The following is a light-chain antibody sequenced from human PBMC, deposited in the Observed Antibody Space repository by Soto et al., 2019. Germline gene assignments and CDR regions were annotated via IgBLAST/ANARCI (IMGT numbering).Light chain of an antibody. CDR3: GTWDSSLSAGV. CDR2: DNN. V-gene: IGLV1-51*01. CDR1: NSNIGNNY. Sequence: QSVLTQPPSMSATPGQTVTISFSGSNSNIGNNYVSWYQHLPGTAPKLLIYDNNKRPSEIPDRFSGSKSGPSATLGITGLQTGDEADYYCGTWDSSLSAGVFGTATKVTVL. J-gene: IGLJ1*01.